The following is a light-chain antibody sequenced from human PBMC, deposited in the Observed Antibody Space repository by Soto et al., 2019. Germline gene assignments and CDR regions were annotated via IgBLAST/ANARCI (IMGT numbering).Light chain of an antibody. Sequence: QSVLTQPPSVSGAPGQRVTISCTGSSSNIGANYDVHWYLQVPGKAPKLLIYGNSNRPSGVPDRFSGSRSGTSGSLAITGLQAEDEADYYCQSYDSSLSDSVFGTGTKLTV. CDR3: QSYDSSLSDSV. J-gene: IGLJ1*01. V-gene: IGLV1-40*01. CDR1: SSNIGANYD. CDR2: GNS.